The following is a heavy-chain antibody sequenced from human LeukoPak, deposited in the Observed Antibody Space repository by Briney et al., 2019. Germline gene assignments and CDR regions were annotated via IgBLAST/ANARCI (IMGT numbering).Heavy chain of an antibody. Sequence: SETLSLTCAVYGGSLSGSYCTWIRQSPEKGLEWIGEINHSGRTNYNPSLESRATISVDTSNNQFSLKLRYVTAADTAVYYCAADSITMVRGVIYYRDYWGQGTLVTVSS. J-gene: IGHJ4*02. CDR2: INHSGRT. D-gene: IGHD3-10*01. CDR3: AADSITMVRGVIYYRDY. CDR1: GGSLSGSY. V-gene: IGHV4-34*01.